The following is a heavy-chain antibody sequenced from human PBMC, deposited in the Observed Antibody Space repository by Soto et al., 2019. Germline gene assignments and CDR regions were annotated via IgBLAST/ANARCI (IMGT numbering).Heavy chain of an antibody. CDR3: ARHKDCSGGSCNAVGYYYGLDV. CDR1: GGSIRSATRH. J-gene: IGHJ6*02. V-gene: IGHV4-39*01. CDR2: IYHSGTT. Sequence: SETLSLTRTISGGSIRSATRHSASIRQPPGKGLEWIGSIYHSGTTYYNPPLKSRVTISVDTSKNQFSLRLSSVTAADTAVYYCARHKDCSGGSCNAVGYYYGLDVWGQGTTVT. D-gene: IGHD2-15*01.